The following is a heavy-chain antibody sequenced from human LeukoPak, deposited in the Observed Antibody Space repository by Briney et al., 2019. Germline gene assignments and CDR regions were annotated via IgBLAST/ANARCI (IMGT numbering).Heavy chain of an antibody. D-gene: IGHD3-22*01. V-gene: IGHV4-39*01. CDR3: ARRRYYDGSGYLE. Sequence: PSETLSLTCSVSGDSVSRSDSYWDWIRQPPGKGLEWIGTIYHSGRTYYSPSLKGRITMSVDPSHNQFSLNLRSVTAADTAVYYCARRRYYDGSGYLEWGQGTLLSVSS. J-gene: IGHJ1*01. CDR2: IYHSGRT. CDR1: GDSVSRSDSY.